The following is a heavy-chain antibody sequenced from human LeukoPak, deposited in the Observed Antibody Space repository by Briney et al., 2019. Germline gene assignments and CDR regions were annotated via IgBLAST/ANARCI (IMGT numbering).Heavy chain of an antibody. J-gene: IGHJ4*02. Sequence: ASVKVSCKASGYTFSSYGITWVRQAPGQGLEWMGIINPSGGNTNYAQKFQGRVTMTRDTSTSTVYMELSSLRFEDTAVYYCARGGESSSWYYFDYWGQGTLVTVSS. CDR2: INPSGGNT. V-gene: IGHV1-46*01. CDR3: ARGGESSSWYYFDY. D-gene: IGHD6-13*01. CDR1: GYTFSSYG.